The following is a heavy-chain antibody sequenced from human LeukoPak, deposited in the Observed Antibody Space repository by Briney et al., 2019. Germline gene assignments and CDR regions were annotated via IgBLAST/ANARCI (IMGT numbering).Heavy chain of an antibody. CDR2: INRDGSGT. V-gene: IGHV3-74*01. J-gene: IGHJ5*02. D-gene: IGHD3-16*01. Sequence: AGSLRLSCAASGFTFSNNWMYWIRQAPGKGLVWVSRINRDGSGTSYADSVKGRFTISRDNAKNTLYLQMNSLRVEDTAVYYCARAYGSWGQGTRVTVSS. CDR3: ARAYGS. CDR1: GFTFSNNW.